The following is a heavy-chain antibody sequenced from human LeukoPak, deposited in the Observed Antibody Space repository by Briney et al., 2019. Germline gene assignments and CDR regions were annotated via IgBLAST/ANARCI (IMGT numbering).Heavy chain of an antibody. V-gene: IGHV3-7*01. CDR2: IKQDASEK. D-gene: IGHD3-10*01. CDR3: ARLQYSFLYGSGSYGVDY. Sequence: PGGSLRLSCAASGFTFSSYWMSWVRQAPGKGLEWVANIKQDASEKYYVDSVKGRFTISRDNAKNSLYLQMNSLRAEDTAVYYCARLQYSFLYGSGSYGVDYWGQGTLVTVSS. CDR1: GFTFSSYW. J-gene: IGHJ4*02.